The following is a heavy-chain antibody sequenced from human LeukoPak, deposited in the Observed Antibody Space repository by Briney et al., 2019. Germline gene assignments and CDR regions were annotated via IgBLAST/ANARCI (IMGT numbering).Heavy chain of an antibody. V-gene: IGHV1-69*04. CDR1: GGSFSNYA. CDR3: ASGLGFCSGSDCTNLVKDYYYGMNV. D-gene: IGHD2-15*01. Sequence: GASVKASCKASGGSFSNYAFSWVRQAPGQGLEWMGRITPIVDIATYIQKFQGRVTITANKFTSTAYMELSSLTSEDTAVYYCASGLGFCSGSDCTNLVKDYYYGMNVWGQGTTVTVSS. CDR2: ITPIVDIA. J-gene: IGHJ6*02.